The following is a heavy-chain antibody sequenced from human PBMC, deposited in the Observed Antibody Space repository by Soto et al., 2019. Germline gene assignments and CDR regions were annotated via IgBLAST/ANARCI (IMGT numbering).Heavy chain of an antibody. CDR2: IYYSGST. D-gene: IGHD6-13*01. V-gene: IGHV4-39*07. CDR1: GGSISSSSYY. CDR3: ARGYNGESSFEFDY. Sequence: PSETLSLTCTVSGGSISSSSYYWGWIRQPPGKGLEWIGSIYYSGSTYYNPSLKSRVTISVDTSKNQFSLKLSSVTAADTAVYYCARGYNGESSFEFDYWGQGTLVTVSS. J-gene: IGHJ4*02.